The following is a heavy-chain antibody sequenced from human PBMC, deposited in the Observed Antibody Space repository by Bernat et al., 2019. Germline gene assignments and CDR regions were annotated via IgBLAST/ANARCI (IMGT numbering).Heavy chain of an antibody. V-gene: IGHV1-18*01. Sequence: QVQLVQSGAEVKKPGASVKVSCKASGYTFTSYGISWVRQAPGQGLEWMGWISAYNGNTNYAQKLQGRGTMTTDTSTRTAYMELRSLRSDDTAVYYCAREGPFRRRSPLVVAAYNWFDPWGQGTLVTVSS. J-gene: IGHJ5*02. CDR3: AREGPFRRRSPLVVAAYNWFDP. CDR1: GYTFTSYG. CDR2: ISAYNGNT. D-gene: IGHD2-15*01.